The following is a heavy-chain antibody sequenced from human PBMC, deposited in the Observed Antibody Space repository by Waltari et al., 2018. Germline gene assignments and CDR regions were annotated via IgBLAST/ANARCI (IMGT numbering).Heavy chain of an antibody. J-gene: IGHJ3*02. Sequence: QVQLVQSGAEVKKPGSSVKVSCKASGGTFSSYAISWVRQAPGPGLEWMGGIIPIFGTANYAKTFQGRVTITTEESTSTAYMELSSLRSEDTAVYYCARDSRRGDGGDAFDIWGQGTMVTVSS. CDR2: IIPIFGTA. CDR1: GGTFSSYA. V-gene: IGHV1-69*05. CDR3: ARDSRRGDGGDAFDI.